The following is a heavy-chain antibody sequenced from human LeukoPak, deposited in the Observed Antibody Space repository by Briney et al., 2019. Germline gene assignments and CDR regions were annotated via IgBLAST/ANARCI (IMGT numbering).Heavy chain of an antibody. Sequence: SQTLSLTCAVSGGSISSGGYWWGWVRQPRGRGLEWVGYIYHSGSTYYNPSLKSRVTISVDRSKNQFSLKLSSVTAADTAVYYCARAPDGYPRNWGQGTLVTVSS. CDR2: IYHSGST. J-gene: IGHJ4*02. CDR3: ARAPDGYPRN. CDR1: GGSISSGGYW. D-gene: IGHD5-24*01. V-gene: IGHV4-30-2*01.